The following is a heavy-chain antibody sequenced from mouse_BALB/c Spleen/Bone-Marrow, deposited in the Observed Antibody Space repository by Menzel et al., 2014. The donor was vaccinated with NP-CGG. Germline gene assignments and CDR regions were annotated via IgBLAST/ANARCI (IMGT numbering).Heavy chain of an antibody. V-gene: IGHV5-6-4*01. CDR3: TRDGKGNYDYAMDY. D-gene: IGHD2-1*01. CDR2: ISSGGSYT. Sequence: EVQLVESGGGLVKPGGSLKLSCAASGFTFSSYTMSWVRQTPEKRLEWVATISSGGSYTYYPDSVKGRFTISRDNAKNTLYLQMSSLKSEDTAMYYCTRDGKGNYDYAMDYWGQGTSVTGSS. CDR1: GFTFSSYT. J-gene: IGHJ4*01.